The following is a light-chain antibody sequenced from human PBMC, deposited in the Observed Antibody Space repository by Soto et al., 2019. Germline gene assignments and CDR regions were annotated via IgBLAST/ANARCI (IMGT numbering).Light chain of an antibody. CDR3: QEYGNSPRLT. Sequence: DIQSTHPPSSVSASLVDRFSITSRASQGISSWLAWYHQKTGKEAKLLLYDASSLQSGVASRFSGSGVGTDFSLTIIRLEPEDFAVYYCQEYGNSPRLTFGGGTKVDIK. J-gene: IGKJ4*01. CDR2: DAS. CDR1: QGISSW. V-gene: IGKV1-12*01.